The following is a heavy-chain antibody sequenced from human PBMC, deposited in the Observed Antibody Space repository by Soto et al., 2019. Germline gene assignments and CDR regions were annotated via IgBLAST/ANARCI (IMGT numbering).Heavy chain of an antibody. CDR1: GGTFSSYA. D-gene: IGHD3-3*01. CDR2: IIPIFGTA. V-gene: IGHV1-69*06. J-gene: IGHJ5*02. CDR3: ARDRLALRFLEWLSEFDP. Sequence: GASVKVSCKASGGTFSSYAISWVRQAPGQGLEWMGGIIPIFGTANYAQKFQGRVTITADKSTSTAYMGLSSLRSEDTAVYYCARDRLALRFLEWLSEFDPWGQGTLVTVSS.